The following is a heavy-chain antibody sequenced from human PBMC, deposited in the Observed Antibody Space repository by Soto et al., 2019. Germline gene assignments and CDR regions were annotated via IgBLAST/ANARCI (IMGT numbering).Heavy chain of an antibody. V-gene: IGHV1-2*02. CDR2: IDLDIGDT. CDR1: GHTFTGHH. CDR3: ALEPTGTAGFDY. Sequence: QGQMVQSGAEVKKPGASVKVSCKASGHTFTGHHMHWVRQAPGQGLEWMGLIDLDIGDTKYAQKFQCRVTSTSDTSITTAYMELRGLRSDDTAVYYCALEPTGTAGFDYWGQGTLVTVSS. J-gene: IGHJ4*02. D-gene: IGHD2-21*02.